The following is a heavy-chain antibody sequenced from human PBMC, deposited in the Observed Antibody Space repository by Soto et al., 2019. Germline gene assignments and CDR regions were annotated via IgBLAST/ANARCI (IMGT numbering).Heavy chain of an antibody. V-gene: IGHV3-21*01. Sequence: LRLSCAASGFTFSSYSMNWVRQAPGKGLEWVSSISSSSSYIYYADSVKGRFTIPRDNAKNSLYLQMNSLRAEDTAVYYCARDRALRFLAWSRYYYGMDVWGQGTTVTVSS. CDR1: GFTFSSYS. CDR2: ISSSSSYI. CDR3: ARDRALRFLAWSRYYYGMDV. J-gene: IGHJ6*02. D-gene: IGHD3-3*01.